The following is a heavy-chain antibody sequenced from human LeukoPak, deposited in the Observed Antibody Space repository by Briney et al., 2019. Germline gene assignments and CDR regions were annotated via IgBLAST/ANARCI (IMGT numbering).Heavy chain of an antibody. Sequence: PSETLSLTCTVSGGSISSSSYYWGWIRQPPGKGLEWIGSIYYSGSTYYNPSLKSRVTISVDTSKNQFSLKLSSVTAADTAVYYYAREEGVGDIVVVPAAGYNWFDPWGQGTLVTVSS. CDR2: IYYSGST. CDR1: GGSISSSSYY. J-gene: IGHJ5*02. V-gene: IGHV4-39*07. D-gene: IGHD2-2*01. CDR3: AREEGVGDIVVVPAAGYNWFDP.